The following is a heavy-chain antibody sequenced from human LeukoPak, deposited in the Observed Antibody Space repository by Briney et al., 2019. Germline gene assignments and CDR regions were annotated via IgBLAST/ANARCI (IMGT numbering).Heavy chain of an antibody. CDR2: IKQDGNEK. CDR3: HTGVVLGVNSIGH. CDR1: RFTFPRYW. Sequence: GGSLRLSCEVSRFTFPRYWMSWVRQAPGKGLEWVANIKQDGNEKDYVDSVKGRFTISRDNAKKSLYLQMNSLRADDTAVYYCHTGVVLGVNSIGHWGQGPVVT. D-gene: IGHD2-15*01. V-gene: IGHV3-7*01. J-gene: IGHJ4*02.